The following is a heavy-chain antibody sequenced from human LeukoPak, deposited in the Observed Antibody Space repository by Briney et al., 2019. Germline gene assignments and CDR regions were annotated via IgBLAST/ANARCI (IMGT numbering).Heavy chain of an antibody. D-gene: IGHD3-10*01. J-gene: IGHJ5*02. CDR3: ARDRLTMVRGDWLDP. CDR2: INPNSGGT. CDR1: GYTFTGYY. Sequence: ASVKVSCKASGYTFTGYYMHWVRQAPGQGLEWMGWINPNSGGTNYAQKFQGRVTMTRDTSISTAYMELSRLRSDDPAVYYCARDRLTMVRGDWLDPWGQGTLVTVSS. V-gene: IGHV1-2*02.